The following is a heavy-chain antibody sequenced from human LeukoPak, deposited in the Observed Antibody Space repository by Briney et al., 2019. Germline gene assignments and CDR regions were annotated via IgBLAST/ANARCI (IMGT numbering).Heavy chain of an antibody. CDR3: ATDYHYDGSGSSLTDY. D-gene: IGHD3-10*01. CDR1: GLTFSSYA. Sequence: GGSLRLSCAASGLTFSSYAMLGVRRAPGKGREWLSAASGSGGSAFCGDPVKVRVAISIVNSKNTLYLQMNSLRAEAGAVYYCATDYHYDGSGSSLTDYWGQGTLVTVSS. CDR2: ASGSGGSA. J-gene: IGHJ4*02. V-gene: IGHV3-23*01.